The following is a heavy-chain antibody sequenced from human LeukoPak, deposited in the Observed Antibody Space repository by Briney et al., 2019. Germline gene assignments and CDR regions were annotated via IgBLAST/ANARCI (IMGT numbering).Heavy chain of an antibody. CDR1: GFTFSSYS. Sequence: GSLRLSCAASGFTFSSYSMNWVRQAPGKGLEWVSSISSSSSYIYYADSVKGRFTISRDNAKNSLYPQMNSLRAEDTAVYYCARDVRVAAAGTASYYYYYGMDVWGQGTTVTVSS. CDR2: ISSSSSYI. V-gene: IGHV3-21*01. J-gene: IGHJ6*02. CDR3: ARDVRVAAAGTASYYYYYGMDV. D-gene: IGHD6-13*01.